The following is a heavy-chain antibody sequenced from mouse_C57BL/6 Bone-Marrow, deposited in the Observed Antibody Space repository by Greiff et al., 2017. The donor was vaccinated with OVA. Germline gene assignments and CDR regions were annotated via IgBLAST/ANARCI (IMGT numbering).Heavy chain of an antibody. CDR2: IYHGNSDT. Sequence: VQLQQSGTVLARPGASVKMSCKTSGYTFTSYWMHWVKQRPGQGLEWIGAIYHGNSDTNYNQKFKGKAKLTAVTSASTAYMELSSLTNEDSAVYYCTRYYSNRAWFAYWGQGTLVTVSA. CDR1: GYTFTSYW. V-gene: IGHV1-5*01. D-gene: IGHD2-5*01. CDR3: TRYYSNRAWFAY. J-gene: IGHJ3*01.